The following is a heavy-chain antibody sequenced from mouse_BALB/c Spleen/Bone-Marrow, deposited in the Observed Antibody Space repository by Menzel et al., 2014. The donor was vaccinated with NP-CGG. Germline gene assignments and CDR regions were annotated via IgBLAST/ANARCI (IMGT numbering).Heavy chain of an antibody. CDR3: ARVYDYDAWFAY. D-gene: IGHD2-4*01. CDR2: INPYNGDT. CDR1: GYSFTGFF. J-gene: IGHJ3*01. V-gene: IGHV1-20*02. Sequence: EVQLVESGPELVKPGASVKISCKASGYSFTGFFLNWVMQSRGKSLEWIGRINPYNGDTFYNPKFEGKATLTVDKSSSKAHMELQSLASEDSAVYYCARVYDYDAWFAYWGQGTLVTVSA.